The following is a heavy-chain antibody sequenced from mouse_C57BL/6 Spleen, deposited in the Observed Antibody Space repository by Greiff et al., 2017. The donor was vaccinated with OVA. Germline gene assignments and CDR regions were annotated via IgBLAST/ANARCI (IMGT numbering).Heavy chain of an antibody. D-gene: IGHD2-4*01. CDR3: ARPYYDYDGFAY. J-gene: IGHJ3*01. CDR1: GYTFTSYW. CDR2: IDPSDSET. V-gene: IGHV1-52*01. Sequence: QVQLQQPGAELVRPGSSVKLSCKASGYTFTSYWMHWVKQRPIQGLEWIGNIDPSDSETHYNQKFKDKATLTVDKSSSTAYMQLSSLTSEDSAVYYCARPYYDYDGFAYWGQGTLVTVSA.